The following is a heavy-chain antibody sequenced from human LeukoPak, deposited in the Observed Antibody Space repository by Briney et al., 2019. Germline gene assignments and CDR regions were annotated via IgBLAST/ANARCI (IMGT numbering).Heavy chain of an antibody. CDR3: AKAGYSSSWYFPFDP. V-gene: IGHV3-9*01. D-gene: IGHD6-13*01. CDR2: ISWSSGSI. J-gene: IGHJ5*02. CDR1: GFTFDDYA. Sequence: SLRLSCAASGFTFDDYAMHWVRQAPGKGLEWVSGISWSSGSIGYADSVKGRFTISRDNAKNSLYLQMDSLRAEDTALYYCAKAGYSSSWYFPFDPWGQGTLVTVSS.